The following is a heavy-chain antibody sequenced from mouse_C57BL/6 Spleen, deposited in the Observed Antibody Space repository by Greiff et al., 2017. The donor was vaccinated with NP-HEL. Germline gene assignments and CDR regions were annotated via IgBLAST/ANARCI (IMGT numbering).Heavy chain of an antibody. J-gene: IGHJ3*01. CDR1: GFNIKDDY. V-gene: IGHV14-4*01. Sequence: VQLQQSGAELVRPGASVKLSCTASGFNIKDDYMHWVKQRPEQGLEWIGWIDPENGATEYASKFQGKATITADTSSTTAYLQLSSLTSEDTAVYYCTTKGAWFAYWGQGTLVTVSA. CDR2: IDPENGAT. CDR3: TTKGAWFAY.